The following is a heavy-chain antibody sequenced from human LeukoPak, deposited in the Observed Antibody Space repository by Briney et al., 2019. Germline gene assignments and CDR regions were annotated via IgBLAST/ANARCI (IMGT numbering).Heavy chain of an antibody. D-gene: IGHD1-1*01. CDR2: IRNKANSYTT. V-gene: IGHV3-72*01. CDR1: GFTFSDHY. CDR3: ASTGQVESDWFDP. Sequence: GGSLRLSCAASGFTFSDHYMDWVRQAPGKGLEWVGRIRNKANSYTTEYAASVKGRFTISRDDSKNSLYLQMNSLRTEDTAVYYCASTGQVESDWFDPWGQGTLVTVSS. J-gene: IGHJ5*02.